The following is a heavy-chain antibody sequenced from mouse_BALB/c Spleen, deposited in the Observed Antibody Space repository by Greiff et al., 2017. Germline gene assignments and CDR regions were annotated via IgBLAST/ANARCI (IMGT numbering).Heavy chain of an antibody. J-gene: IGHJ2*01. V-gene: IGHV3-6*02. Sequence: ESGPGLVKPSQSLSLTCSVTGYSITSGYYWNWIRQFPGNKLEWMGYISYDGSNNYNPSLKNRISITRDTSKNQFFLKLNSVTTEDTATYYCARSFITTALDYWGQGTTLTVSS. CDR3: ARSFITTALDY. D-gene: IGHD1-1*01. CDR2: ISYDGSN. CDR1: GYSITSGYY.